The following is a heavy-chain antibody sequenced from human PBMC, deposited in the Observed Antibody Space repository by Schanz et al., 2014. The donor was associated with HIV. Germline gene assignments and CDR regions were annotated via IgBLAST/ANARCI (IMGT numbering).Heavy chain of an antibody. D-gene: IGHD3-22*01. CDR3: AKDGSLDYDNSGYYAT. CDR1: GFTFSNYA. V-gene: IGHV3-23*04. Sequence: EVQLVESGGGLVQPGGSLRLSCAASGFTFSNYAMTWVRQAPGKGLEWVSVMTTNDRIYYAESVKSRFTISRDTSTNTLYLQMSGLRAEDTAVYYCAKDGSLDYDNSGYYATWGQGTLVTVSS. CDR2: MTTNDRI. J-gene: IGHJ4*02.